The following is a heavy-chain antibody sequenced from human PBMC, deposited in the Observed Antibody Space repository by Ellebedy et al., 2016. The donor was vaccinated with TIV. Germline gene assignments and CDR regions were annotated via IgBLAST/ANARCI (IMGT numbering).Heavy chain of an antibody. CDR3: VTSGFCTTATCNVGLY. CDR2: IYNSGST. CDR1: GVSISSSAFF. D-gene: IGHD2-2*01. J-gene: IGHJ4*02. V-gene: IGHV4-39*07. Sequence: MPSETLSLTCSASGVSISSSAFFWGWIRQPPGKGLEWIGHIYNSGSTYYNPSLTSRFTISVDTSKNQFSLKLSSATAADTAMYYCVTSGFCTTATCNVGLYWGQGTLVTVSS.